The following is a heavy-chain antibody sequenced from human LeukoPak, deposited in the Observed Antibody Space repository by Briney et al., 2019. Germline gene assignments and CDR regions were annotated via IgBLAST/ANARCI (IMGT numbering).Heavy chain of an antibody. CDR1: GASISSYY. CDR3: ARVTVWNCSSTSCYRRFDY. V-gene: IGHV4-59*01. CDR2: IYYSGGT. Sequence: SETLSLTCTVSGASISSYYWTWIRQPPEKGLEWIGFIYYSGGTNYNPSLKSRVTISVDTSKNQSSLRLSSVTAADTAVYYCARVTVWNCSSTSCYRRFDYWGQGTLVTVSS. D-gene: IGHD2-2*02. J-gene: IGHJ4*02.